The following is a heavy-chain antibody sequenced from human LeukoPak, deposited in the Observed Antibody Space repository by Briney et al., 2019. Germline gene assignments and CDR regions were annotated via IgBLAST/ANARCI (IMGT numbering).Heavy chain of an antibody. CDR2: INHSGST. J-gene: IGHJ4*02. CDR1: GGSFSGYY. V-gene: IGHV4-34*01. CDR3: ARCGYSYELDY. D-gene: IGHD5-18*01. Sequence: PSETLSLTCAVYGGSFSGYYWSWIRQPPGKGLEWIGEINHSGSTNYNPSLKSRVTISVDTSKNQFSLKLSSVTAADTAVYYCARCGYSYELDYWGQGTLVTVSS.